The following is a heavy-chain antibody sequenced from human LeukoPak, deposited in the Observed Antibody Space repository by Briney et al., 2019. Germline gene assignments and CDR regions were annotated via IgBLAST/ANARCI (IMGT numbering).Heavy chain of an antibody. CDR1: GYSFTSYG. J-gene: IGHJ4*02. CDR2: ISAYNGNT. CDR3: ARDGGDYYGSGTYYNGRFDY. D-gene: IGHD3-10*01. Sequence: ASVKVPCKASGYSFTSYGISWVRQAPGQGLEWMGWISAYNGNTNYAQKLQGRVTMTTDTSTSTAYMELRSLRSDDTAVYYCARDGGDYYGSGTYYNGRFDYWGQGTLVTVSS. V-gene: IGHV1-18*01.